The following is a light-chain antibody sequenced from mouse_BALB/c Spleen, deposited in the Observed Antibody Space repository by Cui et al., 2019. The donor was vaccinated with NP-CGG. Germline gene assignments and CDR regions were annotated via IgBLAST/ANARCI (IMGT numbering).Light chain of an antibody. V-gene: IGLV1*01. CDR3: ALWYSNHWV. CDR1: TGTVTTSNY. J-gene: IGLJ1*01. Sequence: QPAVGQEFALTTSPGETVTLTCRSSTGTVTTSNYANWVQEKPDHLFTGLIGGTNNRVPGVPARFSGSLIGDKAALTITGAQTEDEAIYFCALWYSNHWVFGGGTKLTVL. CDR2: GTN.